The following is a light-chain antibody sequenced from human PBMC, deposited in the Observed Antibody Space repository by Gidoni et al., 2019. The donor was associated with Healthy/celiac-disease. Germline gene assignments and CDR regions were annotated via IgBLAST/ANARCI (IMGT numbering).Light chain of an antibody. CDR3: QQYNSYPFT. CDR1: QSISSW. J-gene: IGKJ3*01. Sequence: DIQMTQSPSTLSASVGDRVTITCRASQSISSWLAWYQQKPGKAPKLLIYKASSLESGVPSRFSGSGSGTEFTLTISSLQPDDFATYFCQQYNSYPFTFGPETKVAIK. CDR2: KAS. V-gene: IGKV1-5*03.